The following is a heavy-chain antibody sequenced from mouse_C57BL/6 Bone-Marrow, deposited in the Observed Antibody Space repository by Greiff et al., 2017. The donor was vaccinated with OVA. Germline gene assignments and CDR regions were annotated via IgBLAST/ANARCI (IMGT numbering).Heavy chain of an antibody. CDR2: INPGSGGT. CDR1: GYAFTNYL. J-gene: IGHJ2*01. D-gene: IGHD1-1*01. Sequence: VQLQESGAELVRPGTSVKVSCKASGYAFTNYLIEWVKQRPGQGLEWIGVINPGSGGTNYNEKFKGKATLTADKSSSTAYMQLSSLTSEDSAVYFCARGYYGSFDYWGQGTTLTVSS. V-gene: IGHV1-54*01. CDR3: ARGYYGSFDY.